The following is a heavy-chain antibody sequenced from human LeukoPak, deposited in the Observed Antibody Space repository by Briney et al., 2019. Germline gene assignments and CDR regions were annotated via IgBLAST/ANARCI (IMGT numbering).Heavy chain of an antibody. J-gene: IGHJ4*02. Sequence: ASVKVSCKASGYTFTGYYMHWVRQAPGQGLEWMGWINPNSGGTNYAQKFQGRVTMTRDTSISTAYMELCRLRSDDTAVYYCARDGRYCSGGSCYNDYWGQGTLVTVSS. V-gene: IGHV1-2*02. CDR1: GYTFTGYY. CDR2: INPNSGGT. D-gene: IGHD2-15*01. CDR3: ARDGRYCSGGSCYNDY.